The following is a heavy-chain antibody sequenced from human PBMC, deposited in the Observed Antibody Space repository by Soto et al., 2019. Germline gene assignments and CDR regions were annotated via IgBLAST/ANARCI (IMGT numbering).Heavy chain of an antibody. D-gene: IGHD6-13*01. J-gene: IGHJ5*02. CDR2: IIPLFGTT. CDR3: ARAATHESSWSFWFDP. CDR1: GGTFSTYS. V-gene: IGHV1-69*01. Sequence: QMQLVQSGAEVRMPGSSVKVSCKASGGTFSTYSINWVRQAPGQGLEWMGGIIPLFGTTNYAQKFKGRVTITADETTSTASMELSRLTAADAAVYYCARAATHESSWSFWFDPWGQGSLVTLSS.